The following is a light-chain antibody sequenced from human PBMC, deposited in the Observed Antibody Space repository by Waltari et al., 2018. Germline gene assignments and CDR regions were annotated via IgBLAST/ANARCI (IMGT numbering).Light chain of an antibody. J-gene: IGKJ1*01. CDR2: GAS. Sequence: EIVLTQSPGTLSLSPRERATLSCWASQSVGRSLAWYQQKRGQAPRLLIYGASTRATGIPDRFSGSGSGTDFSLTISRLEPEDFAVYYCQHYVRLPVTFGQGTKVEI. CDR1: QSVGRS. CDR3: QHYVRLPVT. V-gene: IGKV3-20*01.